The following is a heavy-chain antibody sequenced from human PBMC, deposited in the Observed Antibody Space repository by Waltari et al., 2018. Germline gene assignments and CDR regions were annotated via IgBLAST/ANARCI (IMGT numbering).Heavy chain of an antibody. D-gene: IGHD2-15*01. CDR3: AREFPGAKTGWDH. J-gene: IGHJ4*02. Sequence: QVQLVQSGAEVKKPGASVKVSCKAFGYIFTSYYIHWVRQAPGQGLEWMGMINLSNGGTNYAHNFQGRVAMTRDTSTTTAYMELRNLRDDDTAVYYCAREFPGAKTGWDHWGLGTLVTVSS. CDR2: INLSNGGT. V-gene: IGHV1-46*01. CDR1: GYIFTSYY.